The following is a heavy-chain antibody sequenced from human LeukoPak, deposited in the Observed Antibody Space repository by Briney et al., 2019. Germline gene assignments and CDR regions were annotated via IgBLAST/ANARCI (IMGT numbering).Heavy chain of an antibody. D-gene: IGHD2-15*01. V-gene: IGHV3-64*01. CDR2: ISSNGGST. Sequence: GGSLRLSCAASGFTFSSYAMHWVRQAPGKGLEYVSAISSNGGSTYYANSVKGRFTISRDNSKNTLYLQMNSLRAEDTAVYYCAREGEDIVVVVAGLDYWGQGTLVTVSS. J-gene: IGHJ4*02. CDR3: AREGEDIVVVVAGLDY. CDR1: GFTFSSYA.